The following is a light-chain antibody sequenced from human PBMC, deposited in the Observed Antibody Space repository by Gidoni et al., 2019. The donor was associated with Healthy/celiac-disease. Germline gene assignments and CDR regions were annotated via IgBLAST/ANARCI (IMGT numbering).Light chain of an antibody. J-gene: IGKJ3*01. CDR2: DAS. CDR1: QGISSA. V-gene: IGKV1-13*02. CDR3: QQFNSYRFT. Sequence: ASQFTHSPSSLSASVGDRVTIHCRASQGISSALAWYQQKPGKAPKLLIYDASRLESGVPSRFSGSGSGTVFIVTISSLQSEVFATYYCQQFNSYRFTFGPGTKVDIK.